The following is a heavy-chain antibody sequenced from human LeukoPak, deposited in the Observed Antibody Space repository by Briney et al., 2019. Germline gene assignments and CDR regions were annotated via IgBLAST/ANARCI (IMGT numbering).Heavy chain of an antibody. CDR2: IYYSGST. CDR3: ARGGGYSGSWYPFDY. CDR1: GGSISSYY. Sequence: SETLSLTCTVSGGSISSYYWSWIRQPPGKGLEWIGYIYYSGSTNYNPSLKSRVTISVDTSKNQFSLKLSSVTAADTAVYYCARGGGYSGSWYPFDYWGQGTLVTVSS. J-gene: IGHJ4*02. D-gene: IGHD6-13*01. V-gene: IGHV4-59*01.